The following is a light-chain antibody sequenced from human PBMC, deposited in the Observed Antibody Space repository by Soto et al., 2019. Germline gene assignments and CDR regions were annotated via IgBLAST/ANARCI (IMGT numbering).Light chain of an antibody. CDR2: RDD. J-gene: IGLJ3*02. CDR1: ISNIGSKY. Sequence: QSVVTQPPSASTTPGQRVTIFCSGGISNIGSKYVYWYRHLPGAAPKLLIYRDDQRPSGVPDRFSGSKSGTSASLAISGLRSEDEADYYCAAWDDSLNAWVFGGGTKLTVL. CDR3: AAWDDSLNAWV. V-gene: IGLV1-47*01.